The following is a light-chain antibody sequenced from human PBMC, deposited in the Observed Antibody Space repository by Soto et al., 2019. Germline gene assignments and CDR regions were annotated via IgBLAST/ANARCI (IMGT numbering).Light chain of an antibody. CDR3: QQYGTSSWT. V-gene: IGKV3-20*01. J-gene: IGKJ1*01. CDR1: QSISSSY. CDR2: GAS. Sequence: IVLTQSPGTLSLSPGERATLSCRASQSISSSYLAWFQRKLGQAPRLLIYGASSRATGIPDRFSGSGSGTDFTLTISRLEPEDFAVYYCQQYGTSSWTFGQGTKVEIK.